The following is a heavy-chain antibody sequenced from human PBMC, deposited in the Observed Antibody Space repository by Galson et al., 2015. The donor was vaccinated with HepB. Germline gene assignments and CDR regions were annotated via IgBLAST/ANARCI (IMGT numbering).Heavy chain of an antibody. J-gene: IGHJ6*02. Sequence: SLRLSCAASGFTVSSNYMSWVRQAPGKGLEWVSVIYSGGSTYYADSVKGRFTISRDNSKNTLYLQMNSLRAEDTAVYYCARVTSGSGSYGMDVWGQGTTVTVSS. V-gene: IGHV3-66*01. CDR3: ARVTSGSGSYGMDV. CDR1: GFTVSSNY. CDR2: IYSGGST. D-gene: IGHD3-10*01.